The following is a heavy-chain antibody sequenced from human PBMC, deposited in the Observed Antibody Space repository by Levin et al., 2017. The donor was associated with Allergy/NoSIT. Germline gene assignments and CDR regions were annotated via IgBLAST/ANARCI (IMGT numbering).Heavy chain of an antibody. D-gene: IGHD6-19*01. J-gene: IGHJ5*02. CDR1: GYTFSGYY. Sequence: ASVKVSCKASGYTFSGYYLHWVRQAPGKGLEWMGGILPNGGDTKLAQKFQGRVTLTRDTSIATAYMELSGLKYDDAAIYFCARADEDHSGWGSWFDPWGQGTLVTVSS. CDR2: ILPNGGDT. CDR3: ARADEDHSGWGSWFDP. V-gene: IGHV1-2*02.